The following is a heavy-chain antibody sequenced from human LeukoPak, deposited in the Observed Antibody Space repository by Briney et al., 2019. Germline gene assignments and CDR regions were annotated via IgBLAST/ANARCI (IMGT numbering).Heavy chain of an antibody. CDR2: IIPIFGTA. CDR3: ARDSLAVAGTFDY. D-gene: IGHD6-19*01. Sequence: SVKVSCKASGGTFSSYAISWVRQAPGQGLEWMGGIIPIFGTANYAQKFQGRVTITTDESTSTAYMELSSLRSEDTAVYYCARDSLAVAGTFDYWGQETLVTVSS. J-gene: IGHJ4*02. V-gene: IGHV1-69*05. CDR1: GGTFSSYA.